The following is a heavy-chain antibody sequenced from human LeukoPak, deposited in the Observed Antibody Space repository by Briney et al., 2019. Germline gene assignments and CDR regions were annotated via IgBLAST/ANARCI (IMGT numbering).Heavy chain of an antibody. CDR3: ARDGNPWNIDV. CDR1: GLSISIYY. CDR2: IYYSGRT. V-gene: IGHV4-59*01. J-gene: IGHJ2*01. Sequence: TSETLSLTCTVSGLSISIYYWTCIPQPPGKALEWTGYIYYSGRTRYNASLKSRVSLSVDTSKNQFSLKLSSVTAADTAVYYCARDGNPWNIDVWGRGTLVTVYS. D-gene: IGHD1-14*01.